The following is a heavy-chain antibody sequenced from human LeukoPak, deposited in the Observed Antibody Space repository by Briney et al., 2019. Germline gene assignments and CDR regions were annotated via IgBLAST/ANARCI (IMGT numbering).Heavy chain of an antibody. D-gene: IGHD6-13*01. V-gene: IGHV1-69*04. CDR1: GGTFSSYA. CDR3: ASLIAAAGDYYYYYGMDV. Sequence: SVKVSCKASGGTFSSYAISWVRQAPGQGLEWMGRIIPILGIANYAQKFQGGVTITADKSTSTAYMELSSLRSEDTAVYYCASLIAAAGDYYYYYGMDVWGQGTTVTVSS. CDR2: IIPILGIA. J-gene: IGHJ6*02.